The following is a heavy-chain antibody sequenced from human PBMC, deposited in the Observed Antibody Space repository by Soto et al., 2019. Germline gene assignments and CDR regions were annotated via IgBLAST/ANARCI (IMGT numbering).Heavy chain of an antibody. D-gene: IGHD2-2*01. V-gene: IGHV3-21*06. Sequence: PGGSLRLSCAASGFTFTTYCLTRVRQAPGKGLEWVASIGSSSNYIYYADSVKGRLTISRDNAKNSLFLQMNSPRAEDTAVYYCATLTYCSSASCPNYYYVMDVWGQGTTVTVSS. CDR1: GFTFTTYC. J-gene: IGHJ6*02. CDR2: IGSSSNYI. CDR3: ATLTYCSSASCPNYYYVMDV.